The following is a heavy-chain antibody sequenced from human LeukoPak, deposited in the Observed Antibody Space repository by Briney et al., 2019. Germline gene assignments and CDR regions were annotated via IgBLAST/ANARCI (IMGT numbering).Heavy chain of an antibody. Sequence: GGTLRLSCAASGFTFSSYGMSWVRQAPGKGLEWVSAISGSGGSTYYADSVKGRFTISRDNSKNTLYLQMNSLRAEDTAVYYCARGTNQLLWSFDYWGQGTLVTVSS. CDR2: ISGSGGST. CDR3: ARGTNQLLWSFDY. J-gene: IGHJ4*02. D-gene: IGHD2-2*01. CDR1: GFTFSSYG. V-gene: IGHV3-23*01.